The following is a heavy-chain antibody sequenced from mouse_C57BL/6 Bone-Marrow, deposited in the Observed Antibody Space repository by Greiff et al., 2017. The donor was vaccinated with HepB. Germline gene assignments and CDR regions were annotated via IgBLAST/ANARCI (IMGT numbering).Heavy chain of an antibody. V-gene: IGHV5-17*01. D-gene: IGHD2-3*01. CDR2: ISSGSSTI. CDR1: GFTFSDYG. J-gene: IGHJ2*01. CDR3: ARGMGFDY. Sequence: DVMLVESGGGLVKPGGSLKLSCAASGFTFSDYGMHWVRQAPEKGLEWVAYISSGSSTIYYADTVKGRFTIARDNAKNTLFLQMTSLRSEDTAMYYCARGMGFDYWGQGTTLTVSS.